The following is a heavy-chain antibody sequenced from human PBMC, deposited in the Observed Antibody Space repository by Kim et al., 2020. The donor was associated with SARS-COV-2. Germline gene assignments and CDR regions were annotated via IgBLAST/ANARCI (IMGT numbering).Heavy chain of an antibody. Sequence: SETLSLTCTVSGGSISSSSYYWGWIRQPPGKGLEWIGSIYYSGSTYYNPSLKSRVTISVDTSKNQFSLKLSSVTAADTAVYYCARDSSGYYSWYFDLWGR. CDR2: IYYSGST. J-gene: IGHJ2*01. V-gene: IGHV4-39*07. D-gene: IGHD3-22*01. CDR1: GGSISSSSYY. CDR3: ARDSSGYYSWYFDL.